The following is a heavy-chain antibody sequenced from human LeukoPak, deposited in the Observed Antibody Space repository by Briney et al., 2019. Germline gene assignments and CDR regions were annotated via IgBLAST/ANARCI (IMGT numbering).Heavy chain of an antibody. CDR1: GFTFSNYW. CDR2: MNTDGSTT. D-gene: IGHD6-19*01. Sequence: PGGSLRLSCAASGFTFSNYWVHWVRQPPGKGLVWVSRMNTDGSTTSYADSVKGRFTISRDNARNTLYLQMNSLRPEDTAVYYCVRDKGRVPFSSGWIDYWGQGTLVTVSS. V-gene: IGHV3-74*01. J-gene: IGHJ4*02. CDR3: VRDKGRVPFSSGWIDY.